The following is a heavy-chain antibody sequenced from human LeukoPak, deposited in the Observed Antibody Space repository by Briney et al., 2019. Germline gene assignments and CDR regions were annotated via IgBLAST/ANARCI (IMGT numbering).Heavy chain of an antibody. Sequence: GGSLRLSCAASGFTFSSYGMHGVRPAPGKGLEWVAVISYDGSNKYYADSVKGRFTISRDNSKNTLYLQMNSLRAEDTAVYYCAKEKPRDAFDIWGQGTMVTVSS. CDR1: GFTFSSYG. CDR3: AKEKPRDAFDI. V-gene: IGHV3-30*18. CDR2: ISYDGSNK. J-gene: IGHJ3*02.